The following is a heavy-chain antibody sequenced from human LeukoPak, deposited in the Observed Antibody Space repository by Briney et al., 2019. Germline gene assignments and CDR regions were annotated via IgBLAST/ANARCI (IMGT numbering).Heavy chain of an antibody. D-gene: IGHD2-15*01. CDR3: ARVVRASGGSCYACAFDI. CDR2: INPSGGST. V-gene: IGHV1-46*01. CDR1: GYTFTSYY. J-gene: IGHJ3*02. Sequence: ASVKVSCKASGYTFTSYYMHWVRQAPGQGLEWMGIINPSGGSTSYAQKFQGRVTMTRDMSTSTVYMELSSLRSEDTAVYYCARVVRASGGSCYACAFDIWGQGTMVTVSS.